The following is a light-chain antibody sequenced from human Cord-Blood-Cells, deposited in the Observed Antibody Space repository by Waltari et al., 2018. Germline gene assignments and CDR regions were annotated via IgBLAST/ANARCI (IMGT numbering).Light chain of an antibody. CDR3: QQYNNWPPAS. V-gene: IGKV3-15*01. CDR2: GAS. Sequence: EIVMTQSPATLSVSPGERATLSCRASQSVSSNLAWYQQKPGQAPRLLIYGASTRATGIPARFSGSGSGTEFTLTISSLQSGDCAVYYCQQYNNWPPASFGQGTKLEIK. J-gene: IGKJ2*03. CDR1: QSVSSN.